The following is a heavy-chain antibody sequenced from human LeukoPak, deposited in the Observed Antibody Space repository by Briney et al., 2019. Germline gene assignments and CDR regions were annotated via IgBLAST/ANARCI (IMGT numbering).Heavy chain of an antibody. D-gene: IGHD6-13*01. Sequence: GGSLRLSCVASGFTFSSYSMNWVRQAPGKGLEWVAVISSDGSPKFYADSVKGRFTISRDNSYNTLYLQMNSLRPEDTAVYYCARDPPRGSWYGDYWGQGTLVTVSS. CDR2: ISSDGSPK. V-gene: IGHV3-30*03. CDR3: ARDPPRGSWYGDY. J-gene: IGHJ4*02. CDR1: GFTFSSYS.